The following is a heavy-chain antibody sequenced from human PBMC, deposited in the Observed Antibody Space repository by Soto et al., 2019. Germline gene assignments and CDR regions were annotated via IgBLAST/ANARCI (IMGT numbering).Heavy chain of an antibody. V-gene: IGHV5-51*01. CDR1: GYSFTSYW. CDR2: IYPGDSDT. D-gene: IGHD4-17*01. Sequence: GESLKISCKGSGYSFTSYWIGWARQMPGKGLEWMGIIYPGDSDTRYSPSFQGQVTISADKSISTAYLQWSSLKASDTAMYYCARLDDYGDYERGYFDYWGQGTLVTVSS. CDR3: ARLDDYGDYERGYFDY. J-gene: IGHJ4*02.